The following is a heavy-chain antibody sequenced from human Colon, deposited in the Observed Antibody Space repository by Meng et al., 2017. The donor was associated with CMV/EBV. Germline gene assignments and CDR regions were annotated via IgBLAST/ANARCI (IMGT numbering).Heavy chain of an antibody. D-gene: IGHD2-15*01. V-gene: IGHV4-34*01. CDR3: ARVELPGDAFDI. CDR2: INHSGGT. Sequence: SETLSLTCAVYGGSFSGYYWSWIRQPPGKGLEWIGEINHSGGTNYNPSLKSRVTISVDTSKNQFSLKLSSVTAADTAVYYCARVELPGDAFDIWGQGTMVTVSS. CDR1: GGSFSGYY. J-gene: IGHJ3*02.